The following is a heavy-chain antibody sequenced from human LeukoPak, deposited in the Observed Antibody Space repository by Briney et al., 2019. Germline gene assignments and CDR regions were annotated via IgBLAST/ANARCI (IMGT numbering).Heavy chain of an antibody. CDR1: GVSISSSNSY. J-gene: IGHJ4*02. Sequence: SETLSLTCTVSGVSISSSNSYWIWIRQPPGKGLEFIGYIHYTGSTNYNSSLTSRISISTDTSKNQFSLNMTSVTAADMAVCYCARFHPNWGLDYWGQGILVTVSS. CDR2: IHYTGST. D-gene: IGHD7-27*01. V-gene: IGHV4-61*01. CDR3: ARFHPNWGLDY.